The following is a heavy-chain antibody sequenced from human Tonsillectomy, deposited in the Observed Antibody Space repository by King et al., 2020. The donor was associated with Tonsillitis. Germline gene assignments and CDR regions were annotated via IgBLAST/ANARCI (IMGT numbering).Heavy chain of an antibody. V-gene: IGHV4-39*01. Sequence: QLQESGPGLVKPSETLSLTCTVSGGSISSSSYYWGWIRQPPGKGLEWIGSIYYSGSTYYNPSLKSRVTISVDTSKHQFSLKLSSVTAADTAVYYCARQIPSRDGYTWPDYWGQGTLVTVSS. CDR3: ARQIPSRDGYTWPDY. CDR1: GGSISSSSYY. J-gene: IGHJ4*02. D-gene: IGHD5-24*01. CDR2: IYYSGST.